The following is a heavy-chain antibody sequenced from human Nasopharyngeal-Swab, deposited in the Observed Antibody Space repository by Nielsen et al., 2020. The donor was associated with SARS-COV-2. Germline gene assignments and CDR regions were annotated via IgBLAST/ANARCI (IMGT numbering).Heavy chain of an antibody. Sequence: WIRQPPGKGLEWIGYIYYSGSTYYNSSLKSRVTISVDTSKNQFSLKLSSVTAADTAVYYCARVGGGSYYFDYWGQGTLVTVSS. CDR2: IYYSGST. J-gene: IGHJ4*02. D-gene: IGHD1-26*01. V-gene: IGHV4-31*02. CDR3: ARVGGGSYYFDY.